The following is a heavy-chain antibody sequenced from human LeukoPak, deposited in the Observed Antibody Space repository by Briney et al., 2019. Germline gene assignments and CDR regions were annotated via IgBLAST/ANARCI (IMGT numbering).Heavy chain of an antibody. J-gene: IGHJ4*02. CDR2: IYYTGNT. CDR1: GGSIRSYY. D-gene: IGHD2-15*01. Sequence: SETLSLTCTISGGSIRSYYWSWIRQSPGKGLEYIGYIYYTGNTNSNPSLKSRVTISSDTSKNQFSLKVNSVPAADTAVYYCARALTPGYCSGGTCSYFDYWGQGILVTVSS. CDR3: ARALTPGYCSGGTCSYFDY. V-gene: IGHV4-59*01.